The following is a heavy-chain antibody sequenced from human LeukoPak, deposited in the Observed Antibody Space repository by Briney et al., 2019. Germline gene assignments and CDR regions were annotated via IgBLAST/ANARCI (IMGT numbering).Heavy chain of an antibody. CDR1: GGSISSSSYY. Sequence: SETLSLTCTVSGGSISSSSYYWGWIRQPPGKGLEWIGSIYYSGSTYYNPSLKSRVTISVDTSKNQFSLKLSSVTAADTAVYYCARAHMYSSSWYNWFDPWGQGTLVTVSS. J-gene: IGHJ5*02. CDR2: IYYSGST. CDR3: ARAHMYSSSWYNWFDP. V-gene: IGHV4-39*07. D-gene: IGHD6-13*01.